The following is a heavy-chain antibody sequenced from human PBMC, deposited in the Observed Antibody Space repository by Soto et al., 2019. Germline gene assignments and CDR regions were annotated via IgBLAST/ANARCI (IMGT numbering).Heavy chain of an antibody. CDR1: GYTFTSYA. D-gene: IGHD3-16*01. J-gene: IGHJ2*01. Sequence: ASVKVSCKASGYTFTSYAMHWVRQAPGQRLEWMGWINAGNGNTKYSQKFQGRVTITRDTSASTAYMELSSLRSEDTAVYYCARDYGGAWYFDLWGRGTLVTVS. CDR2: INAGNGNT. CDR3: ARDYGGAWYFDL. V-gene: IGHV1-3*01.